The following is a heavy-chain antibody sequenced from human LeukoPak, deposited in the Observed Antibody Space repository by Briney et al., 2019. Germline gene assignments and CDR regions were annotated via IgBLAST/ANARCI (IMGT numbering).Heavy chain of an antibody. Sequence: GGSLRLSCAASGFTFSSYWMSWVRQAPGKGLEWVANIKQDGSEKYYVDSVKGRFTITRDNAKNSLYLQMNSLRAEDTAVYYCASLPPYDSSGYYYGGSGGHDYWGQGTLVTVSS. CDR2: IKQDGSEK. D-gene: IGHD3-22*01. J-gene: IGHJ4*02. CDR3: ASLPPYDSSGYYYGGSGGHDY. CDR1: GFTFSSYW. V-gene: IGHV3-7*01.